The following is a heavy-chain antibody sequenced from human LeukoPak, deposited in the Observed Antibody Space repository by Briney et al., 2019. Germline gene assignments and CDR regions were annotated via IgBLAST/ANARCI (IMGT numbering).Heavy chain of an antibody. CDR3: ARVARSSSWFRVPFDY. J-gene: IGHJ4*02. CDR2: IYYSGST. V-gene: IGHV4-31*03. D-gene: IGHD6-13*01. CDR1: GGSISSGGYY. Sequence: RSSETLSLTCTVSGGSISSGGYYWSWIRQHPGKGLEWIGYIYYSGSTYYNPSLKSRVTISVDTSKNQFSLKLSSVTAADTAVYYCARVARSSSWFRVPFDYWGQGTLVTVSS.